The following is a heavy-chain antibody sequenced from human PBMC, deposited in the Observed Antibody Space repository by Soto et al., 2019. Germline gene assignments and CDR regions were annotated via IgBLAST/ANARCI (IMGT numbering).Heavy chain of an antibody. CDR1: GGSIRSYY. D-gene: IGHD3-3*01. Sequence: PSETLALTCTVSGGSIRSYYWSWIRQPPGKGLEWIGYIYYSGSTNYNPSLKSRVTISVDTSKNQFSLKLSSVTAADTAVYYCARRVGYDFWSGYSDYYYYMDVWGKGTTVTVSS. J-gene: IGHJ6*03. CDR3: ARRVGYDFWSGYSDYYYYMDV. CDR2: IYYSGST. V-gene: IGHV4-59*08.